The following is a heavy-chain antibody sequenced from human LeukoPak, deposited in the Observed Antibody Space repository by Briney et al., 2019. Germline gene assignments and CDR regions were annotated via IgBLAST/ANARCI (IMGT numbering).Heavy chain of an antibody. CDR2: INHSGST. J-gene: IGHJ4*02. V-gene: IGHV4-34*01. CDR3: ARGRRGDY. D-gene: IGHD3-10*01. CDR1: GGSFSGYY. Sequence: SETLSLTCAVYGGSFSGYYWSWIRQPPGKGLEWIGEINHSGSTNYNPSLKSRVTISVDTSKNQFSLKLSSVTAADTAVYYCARGRRGDYWGQGTPVTVPS.